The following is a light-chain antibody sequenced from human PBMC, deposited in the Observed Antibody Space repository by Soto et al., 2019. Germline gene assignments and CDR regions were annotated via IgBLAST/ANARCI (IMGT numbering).Light chain of an antibody. V-gene: IGKV1-5*03. Sequence: DIQMTQSPSTLSASVGDRVTITCRASQSISSWLAWYQQKPGKAPKLLIYKASSLESGVPSRFSGSGSGTXXXXXXXXXXXXDFATYXCQQYNSYPWTFGQGTKVEIK. CDR2: KAS. CDR3: QQYNSYPWT. CDR1: QSISSW. J-gene: IGKJ1*01.